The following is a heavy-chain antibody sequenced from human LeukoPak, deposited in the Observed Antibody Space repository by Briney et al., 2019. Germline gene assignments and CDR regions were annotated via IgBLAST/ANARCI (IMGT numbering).Heavy chain of an antibody. Sequence: GSLRLSCAASGFTFSDYCMSWIRQPPGKGLEWIGEINHSGSTNYNPSLKSRVTISVDTSKNQFSLKLSSVTAADTAVYYCARGHYDYVWGSYRYDTSPYYFDYWGQGTLVTVSS. V-gene: IGHV4-34*01. CDR2: INHSGST. J-gene: IGHJ4*02. CDR3: ARGHYDYVWGSYRYDTSPYYFDY. CDR1: GFTFSDYC. D-gene: IGHD3-16*02.